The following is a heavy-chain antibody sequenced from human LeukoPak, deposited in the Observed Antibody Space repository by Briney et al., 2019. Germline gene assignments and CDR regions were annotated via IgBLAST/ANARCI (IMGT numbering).Heavy chain of an antibody. CDR2: ISYDGSNK. Sequence: GGSLRLSCAASEFTFSSYAFHWVRQAPGKGLGWVAFISYDGSNKFYADSVKGRFTISRDNSKNTLYLQMNSLRAEDTAVYYCARDLGPTYCILDYWGQGTLVTVSS. D-gene: IGHD3-16*01. V-gene: IGHV3-30-3*01. CDR3: ARDLGPTYCILDY. J-gene: IGHJ4*02. CDR1: EFTFSSYA.